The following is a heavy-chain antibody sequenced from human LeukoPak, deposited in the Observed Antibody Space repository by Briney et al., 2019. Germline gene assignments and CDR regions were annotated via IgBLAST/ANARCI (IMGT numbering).Heavy chain of an antibody. V-gene: IGHV4-39*01. CDR3: ARLSGSPDY. CDR1: GGSISSSSYY. Sequence: SETLSLTCTVSGGSISSSSYYWGWIRQPPGKGLEWIGNIYYSGSSYYNPSLNSRVTISLDTSKNQFSLKLSSVTAADTAVYYCARLSGSPDYWGQGTLVTVSS. D-gene: IGHD1-26*01. CDR2: IYYSGSS. J-gene: IGHJ4*02.